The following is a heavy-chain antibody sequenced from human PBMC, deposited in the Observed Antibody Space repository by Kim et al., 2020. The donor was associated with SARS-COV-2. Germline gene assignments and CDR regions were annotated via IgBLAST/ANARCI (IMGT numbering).Heavy chain of an antibody. V-gene: IGHV3-23*01. Sequence: SVQGRFSISRDDSKNTIYLRMNSLRAEDTAVYYCAKDGMPRNGDYDWLDPWGQGTVVTVTS. J-gene: IGHJ5*02. D-gene: IGHD3-16*01. CDR3: AKDGMPRNGDYDWLDP.